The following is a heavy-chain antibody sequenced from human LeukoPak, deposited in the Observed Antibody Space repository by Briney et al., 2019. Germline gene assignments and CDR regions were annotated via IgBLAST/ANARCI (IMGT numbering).Heavy chain of an antibody. J-gene: IGHJ4*02. V-gene: IGHV3-30-3*01. D-gene: IGHD5-24*01. CDR3: ARDRGWLQIFYYFDY. CDR1: GFTFSSYA. CDR2: ISYDGSNK. Sequence: GGSLRLSCAASGFTFSSYAMHWVRQAPGKGLEWVAVISYDGSNKYYADSVKGRFTISRDNSKNTLYLQMNSLRAEDTAVYYCARDRGWLQIFYYFDYWGQGTLVTVSS.